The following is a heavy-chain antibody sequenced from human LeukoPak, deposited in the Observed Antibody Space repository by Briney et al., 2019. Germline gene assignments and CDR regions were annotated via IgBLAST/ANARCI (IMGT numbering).Heavy chain of an antibody. D-gene: IGHD2-2*01. CDR3: AREWSVVPAAITA. Sequence: GGSLRLSCAASGFTFSSYSMNWVRQAPGKGLEWVSSISSSSSYIYYADSVKGRFTISRDNAKNSLYLQMNSLRAEDTAVYYCAREWSVVPAAITAWGQGTLVTVSS. V-gene: IGHV3-21*01. J-gene: IGHJ5*02. CDR1: GFTFSSYS. CDR2: ISSSSSYI.